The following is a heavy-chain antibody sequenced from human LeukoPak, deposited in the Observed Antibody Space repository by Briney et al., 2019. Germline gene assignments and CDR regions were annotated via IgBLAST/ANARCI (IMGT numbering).Heavy chain of an antibody. CDR3: AKAGIQLWNHYFDY. V-gene: IGHV3-23*01. Sequence: PSETLSLTCAVYGGSFSGYYWSWVRQTPGKGLEWVSAISGSGGSTYYADSVKGRFTISRDNSKNTLYLQMNSLRAEDTAVYYCAKAGIQLWNHYFDYWGQGTLVTVSS. D-gene: IGHD5-18*01. J-gene: IGHJ4*02. CDR1: GGSFSGYY. CDR2: ISGSGGST.